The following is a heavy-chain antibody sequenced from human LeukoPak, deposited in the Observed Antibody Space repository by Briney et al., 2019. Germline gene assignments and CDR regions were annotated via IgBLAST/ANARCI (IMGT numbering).Heavy chain of an antibody. CDR2: ISSDSNFI. D-gene: IGHD6-13*01. J-gene: IGHJ1*01. Sequence: GGSLRLSCAASGFTFSSYSMNWVRQAPGKGLEWVSSISSDSNFIYYADSLKGRFTSSRDNAESSLYLQMNSLSAEDTAVYYCTTPAAGPRAEYSQHWGQGTLVVVSS. V-gene: IGHV3-21*01. CDR1: GFTFSSYS. CDR3: TTPAAGPRAEYSQH.